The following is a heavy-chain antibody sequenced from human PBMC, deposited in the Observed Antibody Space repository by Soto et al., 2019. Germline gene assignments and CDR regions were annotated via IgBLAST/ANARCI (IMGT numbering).Heavy chain of an antibody. D-gene: IGHD1-1*01. J-gene: IGHJ4*02. CDR2: IYHSGNT. Sequence: QVQLQESGPGLVKPSGTLSLTCAVSGDSISSSNWWSRVRQPPGKGLEWIGAIYHSGNTNYNPSLKSRFTSSVDKSKNRFSLKLTSVTAADTAVNYCARLDGFGYWGQGTQVTVSS. CDR1: GDSISSSNW. V-gene: IGHV4-4*02. CDR3: ARLDGFGY.